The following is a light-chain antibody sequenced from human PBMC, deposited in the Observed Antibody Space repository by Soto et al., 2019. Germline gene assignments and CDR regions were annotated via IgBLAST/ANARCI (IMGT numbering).Light chain of an antibody. J-gene: IGLJ2*01. CDR2: GNT. V-gene: IGLV1-40*01. CDR1: SSNIGAGYD. CDR3: QSYDSSLSDSV. Sequence: QSLLTQPPSVSGAPGQRVTISCTGSSSNIGAGYDVHWYQQLPGTAPKLLIYGNTNRPSGVPDRFSGSKSGTSASLAITGLQAEDEADYYCQSYDSSLSDSVFGGGTKLTVL.